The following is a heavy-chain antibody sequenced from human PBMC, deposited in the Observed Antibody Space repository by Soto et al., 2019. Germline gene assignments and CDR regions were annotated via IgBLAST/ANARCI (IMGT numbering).Heavy chain of an antibody. J-gene: IGHJ6*02. Sequence: SETLSHTCAVYGGSFSGYYWSWIRQPPGKGLEWIGEINHSGSTNYNPSLKSRVTISVDTSKNQFSLKLSSVTAADTAVYYCARVLVHPLFYYYYGMDVWGQGTTVT. CDR2: INHSGST. D-gene: IGHD6-6*01. V-gene: IGHV4-34*01. CDR1: GGSFSGYY. CDR3: ARVLVHPLFYYYYGMDV.